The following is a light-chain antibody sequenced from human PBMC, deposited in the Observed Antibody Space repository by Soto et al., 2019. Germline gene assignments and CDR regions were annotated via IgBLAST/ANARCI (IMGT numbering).Light chain of an antibody. CDR3: SSYTSRNTLA. CDR2: EVT. J-gene: IGLJ2*01. Sequence: QSALTQPASVSGSPEHSITISCTGTSSEVGGYNFVSWYQQHPGKAPKLMIYEVTDRPSGVSNRFSGSKSGSTASLTISGLQAEDEADYYCSSYTSRNTLAFGGGTKLTVL. CDR1: SSEVGGYNF. V-gene: IGLV2-14*01.